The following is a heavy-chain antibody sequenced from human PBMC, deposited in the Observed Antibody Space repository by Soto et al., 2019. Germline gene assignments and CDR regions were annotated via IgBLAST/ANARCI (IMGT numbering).Heavy chain of an antibody. CDR1: GFTFSSYS. Sequence: EVQLVESGGGLVKPGGSLRLSCAASGFTFSSYSMNWVRQAPGKGLEWVSSITSSSSYVYYADSVKGRFTISRDNAKNALYLQMNSLTAEDTAVYYCARDGHETTALAPYNWFESWGQGTLVTVSS. J-gene: IGHJ5*01. D-gene: IGHD1-1*01. CDR2: ITSSSSYV. CDR3: ARDGHETTALAPYNWFES. V-gene: IGHV3-21*01.